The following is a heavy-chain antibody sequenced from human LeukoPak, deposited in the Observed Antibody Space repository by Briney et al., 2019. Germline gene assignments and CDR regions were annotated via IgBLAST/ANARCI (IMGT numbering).Heavy chain of an antibody. V-gene: IGHV3-66*01. CDR1: EFTVSSNY. CDR3: AREDGSGSLRYYGMDV. Sequence: GGSLRLSCAASEFTVSSNYMSWVRQAPGKGLEWVSVIYSGGSTYYADSVKGRFTISRDNSKNTLYLQMNSLRAEDTAVYYCAREDGSGSLRYYGMDVWGQGTTVTVSS. D-gene: IGHD3-10*01. CDR2: IYSGGST. J-gene: IGHJ6*02.